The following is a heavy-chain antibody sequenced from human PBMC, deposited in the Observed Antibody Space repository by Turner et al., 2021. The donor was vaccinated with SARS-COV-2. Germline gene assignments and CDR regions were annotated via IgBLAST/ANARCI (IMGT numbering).Heavy chain of an antibody. Sequence: QLQLQESGPGLVKPSETLSLTCTVSGGSISSSSYYWGWIRQPPGKGLEWIGSIYYSGSTYYNPSLKSRVTISVDTPKNQFSLKLSSVTAADTAVYYCARHPVGYYGSGSYYHYGMDVWGQGTTVTVSS. CDR3: ARHPVGYYGSGSYYHYGMDV. CDR2: IYYSGST. V-gene: IGHV4-39*01. CDR1: GGSISSSSYY. D-gene: IGHD3-10*01. J-gene: IGHJ6*02.